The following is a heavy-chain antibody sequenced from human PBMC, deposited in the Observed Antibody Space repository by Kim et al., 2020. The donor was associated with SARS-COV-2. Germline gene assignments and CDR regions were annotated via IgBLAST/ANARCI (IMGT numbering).Heavy chain of an antibody. CDR3: AKLTTRYDTSGYSDS. J-gene: IGHJ4*02. Sequence: GGSLRLSCAASGFTFSNYGMTWVRQAPGKGLQWVSRIISSGDSTYYADSVKGRFTMSRDNSKNTLYLQISSVRAEDTALYYCAKLTTRYDTSGYSDSWGQGALVTVSS. CDR1: GFTFSNYG. D-gene: IGHD3-22*01. V-gene: IGHV3-23*01. CDR2: IISSGDST.